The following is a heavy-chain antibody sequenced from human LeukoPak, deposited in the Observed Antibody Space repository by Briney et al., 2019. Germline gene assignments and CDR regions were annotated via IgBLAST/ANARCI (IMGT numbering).Heavy chain of an antibody. D-gene: IGHD3-3*02. CDR2: LSDGGTT. Sequence: SETLSLTCDVSGYSISSGHYWGLIRQPPGKGLEWSGSLSDGGTTDYNPSLKSRVSMSIDTSKNQFSPRLRSLPAADTPIYYCGTSDSGSIFGVVISFWGQGTLVTVSS. CDR3: GTSDSGSIFGVVISF. V-gene: IGHV4-38-2*01. J-gene: IGHJ4*02. CDR1: GYSISSGHY.